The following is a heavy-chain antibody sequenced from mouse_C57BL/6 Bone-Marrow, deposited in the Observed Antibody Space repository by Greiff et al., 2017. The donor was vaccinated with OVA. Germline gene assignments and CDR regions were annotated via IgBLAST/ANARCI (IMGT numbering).Heavy chain of an antibody. D-gene: IGHD3-2*02. CDR3: ARSDSSGYVLFAY. Sequence: QVQLQQSGAELARTGASVKLSCKASGYTFTSYGISWVKQRTGQGLEWIGEIYPRSGNTYYNEKFKGKATLTADKSSSTAYMELRSLTSEDSAVYFCARSDSSGYVLFAYWGQGTLVTVSA. J-gene: IGHJ3*01. V-gene: IGHV1-81*01. CDR1: GYTFTSYG. CDR2: IYPRSGNT.